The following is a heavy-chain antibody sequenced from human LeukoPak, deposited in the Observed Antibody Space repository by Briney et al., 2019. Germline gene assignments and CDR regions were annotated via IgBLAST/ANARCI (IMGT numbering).Heavy chain of an antibody. J-gene: IGHJ6*04. Sequence: PSETLSLTCTVSGGSISTYYWSWIRQPAGKGLEWIGHMYSSGSTNYNPSLKSRLTMSVDTSKNQFSLKLSSVTAADTAVYYCARVNNWKGRDGWGKGTTVTVSS. CDR2: MYSSGST. CDR3: ARVNNWKGRDG. D-gene: IGHD1-20*01. V-gene: IGHV4-4*07. CDR1: GGSISTYY.